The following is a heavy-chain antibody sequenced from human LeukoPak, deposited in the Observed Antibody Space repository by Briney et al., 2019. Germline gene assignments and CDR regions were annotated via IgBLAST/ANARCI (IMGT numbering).Heavy chain of an antibody. CDR1: GYTFTGYY. CDR3: ARGARGTVTTERPNWFDP. V-gene: IGHV1-2*02. D-gene: IGHD4-17*01. Sequence: ASVKVSCKASGYTFTGYYMHWVRQAPGQGLEWMGWINPNSGGTNYAQKFQGRVTMTRDTSISTAYTELSRLRSDDTAVYYCARGARGTVTTERPNWFDPWGQGTLVTVSS. CDR2: INPNSGGT. J-gene: IGHJ5*02.